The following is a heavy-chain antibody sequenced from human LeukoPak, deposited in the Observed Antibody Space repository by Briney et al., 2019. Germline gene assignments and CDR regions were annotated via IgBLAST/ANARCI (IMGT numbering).Heavy chain of an antibody. Sequence: GGSLRLSCAASGFTFSSHWMSWVRQAPGKGLEWVANINQDGSEKHSVDAVKGRFTFSSANANSTLYLQISSLRADDTAAYYCARDGGAPGICFDSWGQGTLVTVSS. CDR3: ARDGGAPGICFDS. CDR1: GFTFSSHW. CDR2: INQDGSEK. J-gene: IGHJ4*02. V-gene: IGHV3-7*01. D-gene: IGHD6-13*01.